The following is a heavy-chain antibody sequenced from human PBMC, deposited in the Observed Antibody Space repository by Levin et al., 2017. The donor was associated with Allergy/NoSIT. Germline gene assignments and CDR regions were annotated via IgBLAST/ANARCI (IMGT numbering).Heavy chain of an antibody. J-gene: IGHJ3*01. CDR3: AKRGYCSGNTCQSHDAIDV. CDR2: IVFDGNDQ. V-gene: IGHV3-30*18. Sequence: QRGESLKISCAASGFQFSLYGMHWVRQAPGKGLEWVALIVFDGNDQYYADSVKGRFTISRDNSKNTLYLQMSSLRENDTAIYYCAKRGYCSGNTCQSHDAIDVWGQGTLVIVSS. D-gene: IGHD2-15*01. CDR1: GFQFSLYG.